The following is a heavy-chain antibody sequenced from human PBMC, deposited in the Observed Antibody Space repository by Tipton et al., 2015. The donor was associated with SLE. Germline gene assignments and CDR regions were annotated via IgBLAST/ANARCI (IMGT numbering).Heavy chain of an antibody. J-gene: IGHJ4*02. CDR3: ARGKAVTGGKYFDY. V-gene: IGHV1-46*01. Sequence: QLVQSGAEVKKPVASVKVSCMASGYTFTNFYIHWVRQVPGQGLEWMGSINPSGGGTTYAQNFQGRVTMTRDTSTSTVYMELSSLTSEDTAVYYCARGKAVTGGKYFDYWGQGTLVTVSS. D-gene: IGHD6-19*01. CDR2: INPSGGGT. CDR1: GYTFTNFY.